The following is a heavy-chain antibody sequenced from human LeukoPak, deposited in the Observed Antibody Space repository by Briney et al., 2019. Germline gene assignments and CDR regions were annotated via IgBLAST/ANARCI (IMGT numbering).Heavy chain of an antibody. Sequence: SETLSLTCTVSGGSISSYYWSWIRQPPGKGLEWIGYIYYSGSTNYNPSLKSRVTISVDTSKNQFSLKLSSVTAADTAVYYCARGRRVGATPLDYYYYGMDVWGQGTTVTVSS. D-gene: IGHD1-26*01. CDR2: IYYSGST. CDR1: GGSISSYY. J-gene: IGHJ6*02. V-gene: IGHV4-59*12. CDR3: ARGRRVGATPLDYYYYGMDV.